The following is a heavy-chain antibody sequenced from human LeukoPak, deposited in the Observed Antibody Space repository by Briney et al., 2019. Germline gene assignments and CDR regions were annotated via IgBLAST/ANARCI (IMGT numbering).Heavy chain of an antibody. CDR2: IYYSGST. V-gene: IGHV4-59*01. Sequence: SETLSLTCTVSGGSISSYYWSWIRQPPGKGLEWIGYIYYSGSTNYNPSLKSRVTISVDTSKNQFSLKLSSVTAADTAVYYCARVGEARYFDWLSHSYYFDYWGQGTLVTVSS. CDR3: ARVGEARYFDWLSHSYYFDY. CDR1: GGSISSYY. D-gene: IGHD3-9*01. J-gene: IGHJ4*02.